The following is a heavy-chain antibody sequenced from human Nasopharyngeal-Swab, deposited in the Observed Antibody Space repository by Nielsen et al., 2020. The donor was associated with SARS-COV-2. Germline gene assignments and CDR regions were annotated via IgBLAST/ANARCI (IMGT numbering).Heavy chain of an antibody. J-gene: IGHJ6*02. CDR1: GFTFSSYA. V-gene: IGHV3-23*01. Sequence: GESLKTSCAASGFTFSSYAMSWVRQAPGKGLEWVSAISGSGGSTYYADSVKGRFTISRDNSKNTLYLQMNSLRAEDTAVYYCAKVRYSGYDHYYYYGMDVWGQGTTVTVSS. CDR3: AKVRYSGYDHYYYYGMDV. D-gene: IGHD5-12*01. CDR2: ISGSGGST.